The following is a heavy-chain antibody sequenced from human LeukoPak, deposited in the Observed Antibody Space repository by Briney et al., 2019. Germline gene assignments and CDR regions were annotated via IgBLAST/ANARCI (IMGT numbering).Heavy chain of an antibody. V-gene: IGHV1-2*02. CDR2: INPNSGGT. CDR1: GYTFTGYY. D-gene: IGHD1-26*01. Sequence: ASVKVSCKASGYTFTGYYIHWVRQAPGQGLEWMGWINPNSGGTNYAQKFQGRVTMTRDTSISTAYMELSRLRSDDTAVYYCARDNSQGDSAWWFDPWGQGTLVTVSS. CDR3: ARDNSQGDSAWWFDP. J-gene: IGHJ5*02.